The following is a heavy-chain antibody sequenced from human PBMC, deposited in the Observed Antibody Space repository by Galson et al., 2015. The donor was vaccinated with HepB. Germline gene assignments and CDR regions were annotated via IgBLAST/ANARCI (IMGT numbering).Heavy chain of an antibody. CDR1: GFTFSDYY. V-gene: IGHV3-11*06. CDR3: AKQYSSSSRDYGMDV. J-gene: IGHJ6*02. CDR2: ISSSSSYT. Sequence: SLRLSCAASGFTFSDYYMSWIRQAPGKGLEWVSYISSSSSYTNYADSVKGRFTISRDNAKNSLYLQMNSLRAEDTAVYYCAKQYSSSSRDYGMDVWGQGTTVTVSS. D-gene: IGHD6-6*01.